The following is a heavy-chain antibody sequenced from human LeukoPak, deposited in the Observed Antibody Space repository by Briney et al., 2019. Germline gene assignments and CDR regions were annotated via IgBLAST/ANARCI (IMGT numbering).Heavy chain of an antibody. D-gene: IGHD2-2*01. V-gene: IGHV1-69*04. J-gene: IGHJ4*02. CDR3: AREMEYCSSTSCCMSY. Sequence: SVKVSCKASGGTFSSYAISWVRQAPGQGLEWMGRIIPILGIANYAQKFQGRVTITADKSTSTAYMELSSLRSEDTAVYYCAREMEYCSSTSCCMSYWGQGTLVTVSS. CDR1: GGTFSSYA. CDR2: IIPILGIA.